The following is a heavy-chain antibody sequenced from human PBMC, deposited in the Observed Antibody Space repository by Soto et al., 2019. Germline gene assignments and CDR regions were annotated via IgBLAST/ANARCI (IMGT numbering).Heavy chain of an antibody. CDR2: ISGSGGST. CDR3: AKEGEYSSSWLRDYYGMDV. V-gene: IGHV3-23*01. CDR1: GFTFSSYA. J-gene: IGHJ6*02. D-gene: IGHD6-13*01. Sequence: PGGSLRLSCAASGFTFSSYAMSWVRQAPGKGLEWVSAISGSGGSTYYADSVKGRFTISRDNSKNTLYLQMNSLRAEDTAVYYRAKEGEYSSSWLRDYYGMDVWGQGTTVTVSS.